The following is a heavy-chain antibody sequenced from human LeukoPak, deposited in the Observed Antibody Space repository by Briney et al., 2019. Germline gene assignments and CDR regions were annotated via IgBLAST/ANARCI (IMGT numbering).Heavy chain of an antibody. J-gene: IGHJ4*02. CDR3: ARLNYDSSGYYKIPYYFDY. D-gene: IGHD3-22*01. Sequence: PSETLSLTCTVSGGSISSYYWSWIRQPAGKGLEWIGRIYTSGSTNYNPSLKSRVTMSVDTSKNQFSLKLSSVTAADTAVYYCARLNYDSSGYYKIPYYFDYWGQGTLVTVSS. CDR1: GGSISSYY. V-gene: IGHV4-4*07. CDR2: IYTSGST.